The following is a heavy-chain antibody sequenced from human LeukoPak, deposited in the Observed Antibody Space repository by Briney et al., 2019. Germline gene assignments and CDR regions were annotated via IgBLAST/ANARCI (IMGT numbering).Heavy chain of an antibody. CDR3: ANSGSYYNYYYGMDV. CDR1: GGSFSGYY. CDR2: INHSGST. D-gene: IGHD1-26*01. V-gene: IGHV4-34*01. J-gene: IGHJ6*02. Sequence: PSETLSLTCAVYGGSFSGYYWSWIRQPPGKGLEWIGEINHSGSTNYNPSLKSRVTISVDTYKNQFSLKLSSVTDADTAVYYCANSGSYYNYYYGMDVWGQGTTVTVSS.